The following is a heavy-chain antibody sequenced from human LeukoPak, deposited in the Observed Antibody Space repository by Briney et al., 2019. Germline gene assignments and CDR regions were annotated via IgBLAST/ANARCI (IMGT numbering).Heavy chain of an antibody. CDR2: ISWNSGSI. D-gene: IGHD6-19*01. CDR1: GFTFDDYA. Sequence: AGGSLRLSCAASGFTFDDYAMHWVRQAPGKGLEWVSGISWNSGSIGYADSVEGRFTISRDNAKNSLYLQMNSLRAEDTALYYCAKGRSSSSGWYGFDYWGQGTLVTVSS. J-gene: IGHJ4*02. V-gene: IGHV3-9*01. CDR3: AKGRSSSSGWYGFDY.